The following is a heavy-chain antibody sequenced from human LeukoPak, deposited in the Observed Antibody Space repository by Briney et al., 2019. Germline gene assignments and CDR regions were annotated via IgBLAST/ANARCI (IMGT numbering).Heavy chain of an antibody. D-gene: IGHD5-12*01. V-gene: IGHV1-69*04. Sequence: SVKVSCKASGGTFSSYAISWVRQAPGQGLEWMGRIIPILGIANYAQKFQGRVTITADKSTSTAYMELSSLRSEDTAVYYCARGTDNGYGEDRDYWGQGTLVTVSS. CDR3: ARGTDNGYGEDRDY. J-gene: IGHJ4*02. CDR2: IIPILGIA. CDR1: GGTFSSYA.